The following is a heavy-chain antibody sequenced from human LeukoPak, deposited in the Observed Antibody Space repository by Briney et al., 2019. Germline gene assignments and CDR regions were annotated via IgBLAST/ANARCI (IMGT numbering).Heavy chain of an antibody. CDR1: GGSIRSYY. J-gene: IGHJ1*01. D-gene: IGHD6-13*01. CDR3: VRERLYTSSWGFQF. Sequence: PSETLSLTCTVSGGSIRSYYWSWIRQPAGKGLEWIGRFYSSVSTNYNPSLKSRVSMSVDTSKNLFFLNLTSVTAADTGVYFCVRERLYTSSWGFQFWGQGALVSVSS. CDR2: FYSSVST. V-gene: IGHV4-4*07.